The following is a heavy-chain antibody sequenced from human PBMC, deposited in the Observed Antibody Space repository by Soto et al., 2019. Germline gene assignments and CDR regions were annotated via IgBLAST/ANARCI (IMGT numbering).Heavy chain of an antibody. CDR1: GFTFSIYA. CDR2: ISGSGGST. Sequence: EVQLLESGGGLVQPRGSLRLSCAAAGFTFSIYAMSWVRQAPGKGLEWVSAISGSGGSTYYADSVKGRFTISRDNSKNTLYLQMNSLRADDTAVYYCAKATRGGAATLIRDYWGQGTLVTVSS. D-gene: IGHD6-13*01. CDR3: AKATRGGAATLIRDY. J-gene: IGHJ4*02. V-gene: IGHV3-23*01.